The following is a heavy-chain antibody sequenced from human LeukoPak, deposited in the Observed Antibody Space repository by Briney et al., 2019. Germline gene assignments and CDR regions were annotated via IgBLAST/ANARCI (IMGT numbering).Heavy chain of an antibody. Sequence: PGGSLRLSCAASGFTFSNYWMSWVRQAPGKGLEWVAVISYDGSKKYYADSVKGRFTISRDNSKNTLYLQMNSLRAEDTAVYYCARDVGLYYYGSGSSDYWGQGTLVTVSS. V-gene: IGHV3-30*03. CDR3: ARDVGLYYYGSGSSDY. CDR2: ISYDGSKK. CDR1: GFTFSNYW. J-gene: IGHJ4*02. D-gene: IGHD3-10*01.